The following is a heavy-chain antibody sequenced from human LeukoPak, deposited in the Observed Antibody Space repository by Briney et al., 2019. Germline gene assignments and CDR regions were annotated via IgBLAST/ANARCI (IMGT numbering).Heavy chain of an antibody. D-gene: IGHD5-12*01. J-gene: IGHJ5*02. V-gene: IGHV3-74*01. CDR3: AKDRYSTHNWFDR. Sequence: AGSLSLSCAASGFTFSTYWMHWLRPVPGQGLVWVSRLNSDGSITTYADSVKGRFTISRANSKDTLYLQMNSLRTEDTAVYYCAKDRYSTHNWFDRWGQGTLVTVSS. CDR1: GFTFSTYW. CDR2: LNSDGSIT.